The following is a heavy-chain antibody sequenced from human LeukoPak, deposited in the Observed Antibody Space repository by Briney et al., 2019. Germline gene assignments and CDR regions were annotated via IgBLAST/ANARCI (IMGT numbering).Heavy chain of an antibody. V-gene: IGHV3-23*01. CDR1: GFTLSSYA. CDR2: ISGSGGNT. Sequence: GGSLRLSCAASGFTLSSYAMSWVRQAPGKGLEWVSAISGSGGNTYYADSVKGRLTISRDNSKNTLYLQMNSLRVEDTAVYYCPKDRPLRMRSIAVAVSDYWGEGTLVSVSS. D-gene: IGHD6-13*01. J-gene: IGHJ4*02. CDR3: PKDRPLRMRSIAVAVSDY.